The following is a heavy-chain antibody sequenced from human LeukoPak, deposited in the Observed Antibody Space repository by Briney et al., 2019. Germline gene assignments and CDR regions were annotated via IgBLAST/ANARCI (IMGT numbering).Heavy chain of an antibody. CDR2: IDPNSGAT. Sequence: ASVKVSCKASGYTFTGYNIHWVRQAPGQGLEWMGWIDPNSGATNYAQKFQGRITMTRDTSISTAYMELSRLRSDDTAVYYCARVGATYSGDPWGQGTLVTVSS. D-gene: IGHD1-26*01. CDR3: ARVGATYSGDP. J-gene: IGHJ5*02. CDR1: GYTFTGYN. V-gene: IGHV1-2*02.